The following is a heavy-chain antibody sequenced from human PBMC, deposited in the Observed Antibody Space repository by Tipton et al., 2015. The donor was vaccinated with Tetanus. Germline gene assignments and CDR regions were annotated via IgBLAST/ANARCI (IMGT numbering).Heavy chain of an antibody. CDR1: GGSFSGYY. J-gene: IGHJ4*02. V-gene: IGHV4-34*09. D-gene: IGHD1-26*01. Sequence: TLSLTCAVKGGSFSGYYWTWIRQAPGKGLEWIGDIYNSGSTYYNPSLKSRVTILVDTSKNQFSLKLNSVTAADTAVYYCARDQARGARGWNYFDYWGQGSLVTVSS. CDR2: IYNSGST. CDR3: ARDQARGARGWNYFDY.